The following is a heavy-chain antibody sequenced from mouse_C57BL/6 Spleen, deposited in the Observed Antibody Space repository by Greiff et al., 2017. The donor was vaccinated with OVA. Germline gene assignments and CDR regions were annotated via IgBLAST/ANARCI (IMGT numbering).Heavy chain of an antibody. V-gene: IGHV5-17*01. CDR2: ISSGSSTI. Sequence: EVQLVESGGGLVKPGGSLKLSCAASGFTFSDYGMHWVRQAPEKGLEWVAYISSGSSTIYYADTVKGRFTISRDNAKNHLFLQMTSLRSEDTAMYYGARGDGAYWGQGTLVTVSA. D-gene: IGHD3-3*01. J-gene: IGHJ3*01. CDR1: GFTFSDYG. CDR3: ARGDGAY.